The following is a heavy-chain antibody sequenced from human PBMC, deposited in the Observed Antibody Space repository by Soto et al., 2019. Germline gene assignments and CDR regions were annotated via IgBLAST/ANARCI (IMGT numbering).Heavy chain of an antibody. V-gene: IGHV3-43*01. Sequence: PGGSLRLSCAASGFTFDDYTMHWVRQAPGKGLEWVSLISWDGGSTYYADSVKGRFTISRDNSKNSLYLQMNSLRTEDTALYYCAKGGILYPYGMDVWGQGTTVTVSS. CDR1: GFTFDDYT. D-gene: IGHD3-16*01. J-gene: IGHJ6*02. CDR2: ISWDGGST. CDR3: AKGGILYPYGMDV.